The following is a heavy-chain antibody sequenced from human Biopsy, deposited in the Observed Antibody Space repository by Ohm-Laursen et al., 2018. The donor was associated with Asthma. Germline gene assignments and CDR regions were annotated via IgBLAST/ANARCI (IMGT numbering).Heavy chain of an antibody. CDR2: HDHEEGGT. CDR3: ASDFPKDYVRYNFQF. Sequence: ASVKVSCKISGYSLTDLSMHWVRQAPERGLEWMGGHDHEEGGTVNARRFQGRVTMTEDTSTDTAYMELSSLSSDDTAVYYCASDFPKDYVRYNFQFWGQGTLVTVSS. CDR1: GYSLTDLS. D-gene: IGHD4-17*01. J-gene: IGHJ4*02. V-gene: IGHV1-24*01.